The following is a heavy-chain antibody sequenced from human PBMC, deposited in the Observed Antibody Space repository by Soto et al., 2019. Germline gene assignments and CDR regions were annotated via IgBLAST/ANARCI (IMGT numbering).Heavy chain of an antibody. V-gene: IGHV3-30*03. CDR1: GFTFSSYG. CDR2: ISYDGSNK. D-gene: IGHD1-26*01. CDR3: VGEIVGATTGDAFDI. J-gene: IGHJ3*02. Sequence: QVQLVESGGGVVQPGRSLRLSCAASGFTFSSYGMHWVRQAPGKGLEWVAVISYDGSNKYYADSVKGRFTISRDNSKNTLYLQMNSLRAEDTAVYYCVGEIVGATTGDAFDIWGQGTMVTVSS.